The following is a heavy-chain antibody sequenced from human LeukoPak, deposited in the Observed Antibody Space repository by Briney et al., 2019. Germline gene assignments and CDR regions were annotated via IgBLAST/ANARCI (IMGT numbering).Heavy chain of an antibody. CDR1: GFTFSSYG. J-gene: IGHJ4*02. CDR3: AKETFAAMVRGGFDY. CDR2: ISYDGSNK. D-gene: IGHD3-10*01. V-gene: IGHV3-30*18. Sequence: SGGSLRLSCAASGFTFSSYGMHWVRQAPGKGLEWVAVISYDGSNKYYADSVKGRFTISRDSSKNTLYLQMNSLRAEDTAVYYCAKETFAAMVRGGFDYWGQGTLVTVSS.